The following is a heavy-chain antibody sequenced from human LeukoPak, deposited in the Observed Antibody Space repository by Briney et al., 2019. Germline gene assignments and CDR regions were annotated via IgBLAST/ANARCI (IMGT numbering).Heavy chain of an antibody. Sequence: PSETLSLTCTVSGDSISSSSHYWGWIPQPPGKGLEWIGSIYYSGTTYYNPSLKSRVTISVDTSKNQFSLKLRSVTAADTAVYYCARHGSNWYDFDYWGQGTLVTVSS. CDR3: ARHGSNWYDFDY. CDR1: GDSISSSSHY. V-gene: IGHV4-39*01. J-gene: IGHJ4*02. D-gene: IGHD6-13*01. CDR2: IYYSGTT.